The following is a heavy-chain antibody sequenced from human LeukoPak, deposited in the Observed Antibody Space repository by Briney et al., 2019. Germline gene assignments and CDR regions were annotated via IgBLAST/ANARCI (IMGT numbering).Heavy chain of an antibody. Sequence: SETLSLTCTVSGGSISSSSYYWGWIRQPPGKGLEWIGEINHSGSTNYNPSLKSRVTISVDTSKNQFSLKLSSVTAADTAVYYCARVGHDILTGYHFDYWGQGTLVTVSS. CDR3: ARVGHDILTGYHFDY. CDR1: GGSISSSSYY. V-gene: IGHV4-39*07. CDR2: INHSGST. D-gene: IGHD3-9*01. J-gene: IGHJ4*02.